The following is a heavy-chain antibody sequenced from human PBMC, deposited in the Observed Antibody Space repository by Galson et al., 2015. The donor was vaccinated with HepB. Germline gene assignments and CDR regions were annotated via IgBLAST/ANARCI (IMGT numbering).Heavy chain of an antibody. D-gene: IGHD3-22*01. CDR3: AKESTSFYDSSSYYDY. CDR2: INAGNGYT. CDR1: GYTFTTYS. V-gene: IGHV1-3*01. Sequence: SVKVSCKASGYTFTTYSMHWVRQAPGQRLEWMGWINAGNGYTKYSQKFQGRVTITRDTSASTAYMELSSLRSEDTAVYYCAKESTSFYDSSSYYDYWGQGTLVTVSS. J-gene: IGHJ4*02.